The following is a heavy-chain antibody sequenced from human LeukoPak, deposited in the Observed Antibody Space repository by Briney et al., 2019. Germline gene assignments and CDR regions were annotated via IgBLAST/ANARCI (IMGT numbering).Heavy chain of an antibody. J-gene: IGHJ4*02. V-gene: IGHV3-30-3*01. CDR1: GFTFSSYA. Sequence: GRSLRLSCAASGFTFSSYAMHWVRQAPGKGLEWVAVISYDGSNKYYADSVKGRFTISRDNSKNTLYLQMNSLRAEDTAVYYCARDSRREDWSTLGYWGQGTLVTVSS. CDR3: ARDSRREDWSTLGY. D-gene: IGHD3/OR15-3a*01. CDR2: ISYDGSNK.